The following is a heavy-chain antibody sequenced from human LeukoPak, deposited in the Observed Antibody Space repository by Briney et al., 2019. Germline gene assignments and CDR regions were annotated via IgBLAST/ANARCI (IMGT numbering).Heavy chain of an antibody. CDR3: ARDTMVRGVSWFDP. J-gene: IGHJ5*02. V-gene: IGHV4-31*03. Sequence: ASETLSLTCTVSGGSISSGGYYWSWIRQHPGKGLEWIGYIYYSGSTYYNPSLKSRVTISVDTSKNQFPLKLSSVTAADTAVYYCARDTMVRGVSWFDPWGQGTLVTVSS. CDR2: IYYSGST. D-gene: IGHD3-10*01. CDR1: GGSISSGGYY.